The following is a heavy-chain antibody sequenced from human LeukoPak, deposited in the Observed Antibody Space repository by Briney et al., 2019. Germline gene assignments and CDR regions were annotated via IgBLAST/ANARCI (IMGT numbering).Heavy chain of an antibody. CDR1: GGSISSYY. V-gene: IGHV4-59*01. CDR2: IYYSGST. CDR3: ARDRIDSSSWYADYYYYGMDV. Sequence: PSETLSLTCTVSGGSISSYYWSWIRQPPGKGREWIGYIYYSGSTNYNPSLKSRVTISVDTSKNQFSLKLSSVTAADTAVYYCARDRIDSSSWYADYYYYGMDVWGQGTTVTVSS. D-gene: IGHD6-13*01. J-gene: IGHJ6*02.